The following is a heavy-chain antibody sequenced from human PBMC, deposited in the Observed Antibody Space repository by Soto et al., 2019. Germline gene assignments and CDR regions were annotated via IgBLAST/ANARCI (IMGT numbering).Heavy chain of an antibody. CDR1: GGTFSSYA. V-gene: IGHV1-69*13. Sequence: SVKVSCKASGGTFSSYAISWVRQAPGQGLEWMGGIIPIFGTANYAQKFQGRVTITADESTSTAYMELSSLRSEDTAVYYCARVKLGEQQLDPLGYYGMDVWGQGTTVTVSS. CDR2: IIPIFGTA. J-gene: IGHJ6*02. CDR3: ARVKLGEQQLDPLGYYGMDV. D-gene: IGHD6-13*01.